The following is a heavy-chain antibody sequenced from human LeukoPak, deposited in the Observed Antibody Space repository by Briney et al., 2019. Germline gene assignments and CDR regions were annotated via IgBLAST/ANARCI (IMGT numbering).Heavy chain of an antibody. CDR3: ARVGYSYGLVY. J-gene: IGHJ4*02. Sequence: SETLSLTCTVSGGSISSGSYYWSWIRQPAGKGLEWIGRIYTSGSTNYNPSLKSRVTISVDTSKNQFSLKLSSVTAADTAVYYCARVGYSYGLVYWGQGTLVTVSS. CDR2: IYTSGST. D-gene: IGHD5-18*01. V-gene: IGHV4-61*02. CDR1: GGSISSGSYY.